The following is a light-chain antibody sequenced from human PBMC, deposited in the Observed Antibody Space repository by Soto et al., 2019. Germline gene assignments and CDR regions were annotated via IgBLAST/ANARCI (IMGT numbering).Light chain of an antibody. J-gene: IGLJ2*01. V-gene: IGLV1-44*01. CDR2: STN. CDR3: AAWDDSLNGPV. Sequence: QSVLTQPPSASGTPGQRVTISCSGSSSNIGTNIVNWYQQLPGTAPKLLIYSTNQRPSGVPDRFSGSKSGTSASLAISGLQSGDEADYYCAAWDDSLNGPVFGGGTKLAVL. CDR1: SSNIGTNI.